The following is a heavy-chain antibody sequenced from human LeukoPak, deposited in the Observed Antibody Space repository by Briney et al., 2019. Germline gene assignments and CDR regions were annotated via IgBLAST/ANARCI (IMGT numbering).Heavy chain of an antibody. J-gene: IGHJ4*02. Sequence: PGGSLSLSCAASGFTFSSYWMNWARQAPGKGLEWVASINHNGNVNYYVDSVKGRFTISRDNAKNSLYLQMNSLRAEDTAVYYCARDPSIAAAGTGGGFDYWGQGTLVTVSS. CDR1: GFTFSSYW. V-gene: IGHV3-7*01. CDR3: ARDPSIAAAGTGGGFDY. D-gene: IGHD6-13*01. CDR2: INHNGNVN.